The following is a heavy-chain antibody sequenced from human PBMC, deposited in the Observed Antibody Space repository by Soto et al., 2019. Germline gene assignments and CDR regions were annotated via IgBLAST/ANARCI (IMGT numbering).Heavy chain of an antibody. CDR1: GFTFNNYA. CDR2: ISGGGDTT. J-gene: IGHJ4*02. D-gene: IGHD3-10*01. Sequence: EVQLLESGGGLVQPGGSLRLSCAASGFTFNNYAMTWVRQAPGKRLEWVSAISGGGDTTSYADSVKGRFTVSRDGSKNTLYLQMSSPRAEDTALYYCAKGRGGSGSLTPRVDFWGQGTLVTVSS. V-gene: IGHV3-23*01. CDR3: AKGRGGSGSLTPRVDF.